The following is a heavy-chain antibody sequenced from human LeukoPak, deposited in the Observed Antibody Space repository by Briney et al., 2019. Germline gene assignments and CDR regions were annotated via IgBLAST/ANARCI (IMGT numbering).Heavy chain of an antibody. CDR3: ARDPYSGSYGDYYYYYMDV. J-gene: IGHJ6*03. CDR2: INQDGTTK. D-gene: IGHD1-26*01. Sequence: GGSLRLSCAASGFGFSSYWMSWVRHNPGKGLEWVANINQDGTTKYYRDFAKGRFTISRDNAQNSLYLQIDSLRAEDTAVYYCARDPYSGSYGDYYYYYMDVWGKGTTVTISS. V-gene: IGHV3-7*01. CDR1: GFGFSSYW.